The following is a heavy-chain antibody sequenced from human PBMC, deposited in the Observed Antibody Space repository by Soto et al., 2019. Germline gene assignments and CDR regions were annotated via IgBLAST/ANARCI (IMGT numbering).Heavy chain of an antibody. CDR1: GFTFTTYW. D-gene: IGHD6-19*01. CDR3: ASLPPDVSPVPGNEGPDY. V-gene: IGHV3-74*01. CDR2: INPDGSTT. J-gene: IGHJ4*02. Sequence: EVQLVESGGDLVQPGGSLRLSCAASGFTFTTYWMHWVRQAPGRWLLWISRINPDGSTTFYADSVKGRFTISRDKAKTTLYLQMNSLRGDDTAVYYCASLPPDVSPVPGNEGPDYWGQGTLVTVSS.